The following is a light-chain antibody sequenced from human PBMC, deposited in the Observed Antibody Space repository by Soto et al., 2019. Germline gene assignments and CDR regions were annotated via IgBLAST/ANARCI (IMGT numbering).Light chain of an antibody. J-gene: IGLJ2*01. CDR3: PSCDGSLSGPV. CDR2: NNY. CDR1: SSNLGSNS. Sequence: QSVLTQPPSASGTPGQRVSISCSGSSSNLGSNSGHWYQQLPGTAPKLLIYNNYQRPLGVPDRFSGSKSGTSASLAISGLQSEDEGDYFCPSCDGSLSGPVFGGGTKLTVL. V-gene: IGLV1-44*01.